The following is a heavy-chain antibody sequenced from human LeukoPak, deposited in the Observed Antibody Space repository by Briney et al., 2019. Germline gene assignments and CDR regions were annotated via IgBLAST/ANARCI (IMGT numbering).Heavy chain of an antibody. V-gene: IGHV3-7*03. Sequence: PGGSLRLSCAASGFTFSSYGMSWVRQAPGKGLEWAANIKQDGSEKYYVDSVKGRFTISRDNAKNSLYLQMNSLRADDTAVYYCARGYRTFDDWGQGTLVTVSS. CDR1: GFTFSSYG. CDR2: IKQDGSEK. J-gene: IGHJ4*02. D-gene: IGHD5-18*01. CDR3: ARGYRTFDD.